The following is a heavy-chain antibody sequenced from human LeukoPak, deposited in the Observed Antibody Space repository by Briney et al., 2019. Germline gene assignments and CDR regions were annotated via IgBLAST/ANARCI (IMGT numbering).Heavy chain of an antibody. V-gene: IGHV3-30*18. CDR1: GFTFNTYG. D-gene: IGHD6-13*01. J-gene: IGHJ4*02. Sequence: GRSLRLSCASSGFTFNTYGMHWVRQAPGKGLEWVALISYDGNYKYHADSVKGRFTISRDNSKNTLYLQMNSLRAEDTAVYYCAKDGLYSSNLLRPNRGWYYFDYWGQGTLVTVSS. CDR2: ISYDGNYK. CDR3: AKDGLYSSNLLRPNRGWYYFDY.